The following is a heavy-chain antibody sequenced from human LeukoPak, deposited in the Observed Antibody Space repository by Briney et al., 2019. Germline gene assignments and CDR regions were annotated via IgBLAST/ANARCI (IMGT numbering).Heavy chain of an antibody. Sequence: SETLSLTCTVSGGSISSYYWSWIRQPPGKGLEWTGYIYYSGSTNYNPSLKSRVTISVDTSKNQFSLKLSSVTAADTAVYYCAGSSYDYGTPYWGQGTLVTVSS. J-gene: IGHJ4*02. V-gene: IGHV4-59*01. CDR2: IYYSGST. D-gene: IGHD3-10*01. CDR1: GGSISSYY. CDR3: AGSSYDYGTPY.